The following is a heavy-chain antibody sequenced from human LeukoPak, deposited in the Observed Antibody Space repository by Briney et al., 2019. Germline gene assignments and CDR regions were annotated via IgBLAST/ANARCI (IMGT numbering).Heavy chain of an antibody. CDR3: VKGSQVVYSPAFDY. CDR1: GLTFSTYA. J-gene: IGHJ4*02. V-gene: IGHV3-64D*06. CDR2: IGTNGIST. Sequence: GGSLRLSCTVSGLTFSTYAMHWVRQAPGKGLEYVSAIGTNGISTYYADAVRDRFIISRDNSKNTPYLQMTSLRAEDTAVYYCVKGSQVVYSPAFDYWGQGTLVTVSS. D-gene: IGHD2-2*01.